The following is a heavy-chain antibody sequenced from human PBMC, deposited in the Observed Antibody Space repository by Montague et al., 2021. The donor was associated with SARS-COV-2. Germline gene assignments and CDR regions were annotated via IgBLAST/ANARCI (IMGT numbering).Heavy chain of an antibody. V-gene: IGHV4-4*02. CDR2: TYLSGFT. CDR1: DVSLSSSTW. Sequence: SETLSLTCVVSDVSLSSSTWWSWVRQSPGKGLEWVGETYLSGFTQYNPSVKSRVTISLDDSRSQFSLRLTSVTAAGTAAYFCARGGLGNRGFDYWGQGALVTVSS. D-gene: IGHD3/OR15-3a*01. CDR3: ARGGLGNRGFDY. J-gene: IGHJ4*02.